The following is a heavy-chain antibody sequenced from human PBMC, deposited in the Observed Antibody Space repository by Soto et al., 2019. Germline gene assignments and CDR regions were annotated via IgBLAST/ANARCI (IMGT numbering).Heavy chain of an antibody. CDR3: AKGHRFGEIWGAFDI. J-gene: IGHJ3*02. CDR2: ISYDGSNK. D-gene: IGHD3-10*01. CDR1: GFTFSSYG. Sequence: ESGGGVVQPGRSLRLSCAASGFTFSSYGMHWVRQAPGKGLEWVAVISYDGSNKYYADSVKGRFTISRDNSKNTLYLQMNSLRAEDTAVYYCAKGHRFGEIWGAFDIWGQGTMVTVSS. V-gene: IGHV3-30*18.